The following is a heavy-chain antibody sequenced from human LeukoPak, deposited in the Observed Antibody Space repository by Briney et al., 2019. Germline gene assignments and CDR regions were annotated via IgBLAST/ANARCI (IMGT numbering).Heavy chain of an antibody. Sequence: GGSLRLSCAASGFTFSSYNMNWVRQAPGKGLEWVSDISSSGSTIYFEDSVKGRFTISRDNAKNSLYLQMNSLRDEDTAVYYCARLEYYYVSGNYYKLFDYWGQGTLVTVCS. CDR2: ISSSGSTI. V-gene: IGHV3-48*02. D-gene: IGHD3-10*01. J-gene: IGHJ4*02. CDR3: ARLEYYYVSGNYYKLFDY. CDR1: GFTFSSYN.